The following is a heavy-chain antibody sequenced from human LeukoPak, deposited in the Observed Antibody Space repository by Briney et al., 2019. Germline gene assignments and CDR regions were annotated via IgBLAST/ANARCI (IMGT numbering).Heavy chain of an antibody. D-gene: IGHD3-9*01. Sequence: SETLSLTCAVYGGSFSGYYWSWTRQPPGKGLEWIGEINHSGSTNYNPSLKSRVTISVDTSKNQFSLKLSSVTAADTAVYYCASGYNVLTGYYYFDYWGQGSLVTVSS. CDR2: INHSGST. CDR3: ASGYNVLTGYYYFDY. J-gene: IGHJ4*02. V-gene: IGHV4-34*01. CDR1: GGSFSGYY.